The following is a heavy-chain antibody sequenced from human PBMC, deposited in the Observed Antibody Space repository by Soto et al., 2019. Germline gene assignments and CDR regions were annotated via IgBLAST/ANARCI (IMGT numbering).Heavy chain of an antibody. CDR3: ARDPGYSSSSSPREYTWFDP. J-gene: IGHJ5*02. CDR1: GGSVSSNSAA. V-gene: IGHV6-1*01. D-gene: IGHD6-6*01. CDR2: TYYRSKWYN. Sequence: SQTLPITGDSCGGSVSSNSAAWNWIKQSPSRGLEWLGRTYYRSKWYNDYAVSVKSRITINPDTSKNQFSLQLNSVTPEDTAVYYCARDPGYSSSSSPREYTWFDPWGQGTLVTGFS.